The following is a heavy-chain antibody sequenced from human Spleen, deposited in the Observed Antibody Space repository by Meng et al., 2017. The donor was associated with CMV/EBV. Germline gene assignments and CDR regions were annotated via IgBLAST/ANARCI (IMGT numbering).Heavy chain of an antibody. D-gene: IGHD3-10*01. CDR1: GGTSSSYT. V-gene: IGHV1-69*08. J-gene: IGHJ6*02. CDR3: AIWIAELFTPAYYYYGVDV. CDR2: IIPIHGTT. Sequence: SVKVSCKASGGTSSSYTISWVRQAPGQGLVWTGRIIPIHGTTNYAQEFRGRVTINADKSTSTAYMELSNLGYEDTAVYYCAIWIAELFTPAYYYYGVDVWGQGTTVTVSS.